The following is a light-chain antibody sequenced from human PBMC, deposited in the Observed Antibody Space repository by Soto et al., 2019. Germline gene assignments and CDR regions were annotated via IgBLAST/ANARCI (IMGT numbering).Light chain of an antibody. V-gene: IGKV3-20*01. J-gene: IGKJ1*01. CDR1: QSVSSSY. CDR2: GAS. Sequence: EIVLTQSPGTLSLSPGERATLSCRASQSVSSSYLAWYQQKPGQAPRLLIYGASSRATGIPDRFSGSGSGKDFTLTISRLEPDDVAVYDCQQYGSSPQTFGQGTKVEIK. CDR3: QQYGSSPQT.